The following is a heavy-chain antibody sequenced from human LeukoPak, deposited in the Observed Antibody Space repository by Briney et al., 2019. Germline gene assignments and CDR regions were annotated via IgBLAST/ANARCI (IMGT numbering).Heavy chain of an antibody. V-gene: IGHV1-2*02. Sequence: ASVKVSCKASGYTFTGYYMHWVRQAPGQGLEWVGWINPNSGGTNYAQKFQGRVTMTRDTSINTAYMELSRLRSDDTAVYYCARDIAAAATGYWGQGTLVTVSS. CDR3: ARDIAAAATGY. CDR1: GYTFTGYY. CDR2: INPNSGGT. D-gene: IGHD6-13*01. J-gene: IGHJ4*02.